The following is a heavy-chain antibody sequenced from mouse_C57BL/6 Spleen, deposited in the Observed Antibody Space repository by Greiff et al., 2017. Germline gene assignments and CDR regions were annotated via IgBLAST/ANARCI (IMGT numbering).Heavy chain of an antibody. D-gene: IGHD5-1*01. J-gene: IGHJ4*01. V-gene: IGHV1-54*01. CDR3: ARKRSNYAMDY. CDR2: INPGSGGT. Sequence: VQLQQSGAELVRPGTSVKVSCKASGYAFTNYLIEWVKQRPGQGLEWIGVINPGSGGTNYNEKFKGKATLTADKSSSTAYMQLSSLTSEDSAVYFCARKRSNYAMDYWGQGTSDTVSS. CDR1: GYAFTNYL.